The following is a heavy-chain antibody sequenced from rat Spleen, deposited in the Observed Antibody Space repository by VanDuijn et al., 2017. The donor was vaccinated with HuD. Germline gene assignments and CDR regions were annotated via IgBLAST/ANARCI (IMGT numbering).Heavy chain of an antibody. V-gene: IGHV5-7*01. CDR1: GFTFNNYW. J-gene: IGHJ2*01. CDR3: ARRHYGYTDYFDY. CDR2: ISYDGSST. Sequence: EVQLVESGGGLVQPGRSLKLSCVASGFTFNNYWMTWVRQAPKKGLEWVATISYDGSSTYFRDSLKGRFTISRDNAKSTLYLQMDSLRSEDTATYYCARRHYGYTDYFDYWGQGVMVTVSS. D-gene: IGHD1-9*01.